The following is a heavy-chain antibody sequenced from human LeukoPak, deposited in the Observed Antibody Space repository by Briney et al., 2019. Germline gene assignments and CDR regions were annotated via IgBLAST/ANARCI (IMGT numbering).Heavy chain of an antibody. CDR1: GFTFSSYT. D-gene: IGHD2-21*01. J-gene: IGHJ4*02. CDR2: IGGGGTFV. CDR3: ATLGCAGENCPRAGRALGGY. Sequence: GGSLRLSCTGFGFTFSSYTLTWVRQPPGKDLGWVSSIGGGGTFVFYADSVTGRFTISRDNAGKFLYLQMDSLRAEDTAVYYCATLGCAGENCPRAGRALGGYWGQGTLATVSS. V-gene: IGHV3-21*01.